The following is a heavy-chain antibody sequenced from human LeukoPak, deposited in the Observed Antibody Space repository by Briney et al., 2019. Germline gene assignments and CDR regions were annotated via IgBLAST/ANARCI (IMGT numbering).Heavy chain of an antibody. Sequence: GRSLRLPCAASGFTFSSYAMSWVRQASAKGLEWVSAISGSGGSTYYAASAKGRFTISRDNSKNTLYLQMNSLRAEDTAVYYCAKGGYGAPNWFDPWGQGTLVTVSS. CDR3: AKGGYGAPNWFDP. D-gene: IGHD2-15*01. V-gene: IGHV3-23*01. J-gene: IGHJ5*02. CDR2: ISGSGGST. CDR1: GFTFSSYA.